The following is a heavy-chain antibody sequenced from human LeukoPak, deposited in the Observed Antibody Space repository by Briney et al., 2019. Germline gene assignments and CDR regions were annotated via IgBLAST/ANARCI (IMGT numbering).Heavy chain of an antibody. Sequence: PSGTLRLTCAASGGTFSNYDRHWIRQPPGKGLEWVAFILNDDRSNKYYADSVKRRFTSSRDNSKHTVHLQMNSLRVEDTAVYYCAKGQAQYFQHWPQDTLVTVPA. J-gene: IGHJ1*01. CDR3: AKGQAQYFQH. CDR1: GGTFSNYD. V-gene: IGHV3-30*02. CDR2: ILNDDRSNK.